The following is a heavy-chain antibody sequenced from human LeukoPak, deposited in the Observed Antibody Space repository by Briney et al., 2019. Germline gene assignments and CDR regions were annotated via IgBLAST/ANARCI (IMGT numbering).Heavy chain of an antibody. V-gene: IGHV1-58*02. Sequence: PVKVSCKASGFTFTSSAMQWVRQARGQRLEWIGWIVVGSGNTNYAQKFQEGVTITRDMSTSTAYMELSSLRSEDTAVYYCAADIVVVTATRDLDAFGIWGQGTMVTVSS. CDR1: GFTFTSSA. CDR2: IVVGSGNT. J-gene: IGHJ3*02. CDR3: AADIVVVTATRDLDAFGI. D-gene: IGHD2-21*02.